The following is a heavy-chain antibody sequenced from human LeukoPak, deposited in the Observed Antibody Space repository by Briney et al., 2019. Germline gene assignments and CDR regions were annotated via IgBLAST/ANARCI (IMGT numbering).Heavy chain of an antibody. D-gene: IGHD1-26*01. J-gene: IGHJ5*01. V-gene: IGHV3-23*01. Sequence: GGSLRLSCAASGFTFSSYGMSWVRQAPGMGVEWVSGITGSGGSTYYADSVKGRFTIYRDNSKNTLYLQMNSLRVEDTAVYYCAKFSGPTTVGFDFWGQGALVTVSS. CDR1: GFTFSSYG. CDR3: AKFSGPTTVGFDF. CDR2: ITGSGGST.